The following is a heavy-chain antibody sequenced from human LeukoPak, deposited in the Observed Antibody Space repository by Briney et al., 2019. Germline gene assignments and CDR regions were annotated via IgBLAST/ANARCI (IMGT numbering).Heavy chain of an antibody. CDR3: ARHDSSGYSDLEYYFDY. CDR2: IYPGDSDT. D-gene: IGHD3-22*01. Sequence: GESLKISCKGSGYSFTSYWIGWVRQMPGKGLEWMGIIYPGDSDTRYSPSFQGQVTISADKYISTAYLQWSSLKASDTAMYYCARHDSSGYSDLEYYFDYWGQGTLVTVSS. J-gene: IGHJ4*02. CDR1: GYSFTSYW. V-gene: IGHV5-51*01.